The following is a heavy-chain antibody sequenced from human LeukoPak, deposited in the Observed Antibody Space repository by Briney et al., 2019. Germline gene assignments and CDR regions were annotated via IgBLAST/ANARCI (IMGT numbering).Heavy chain of an antibody. D-gene: IGHD4-17*01. V-gene: IGHV3-23*01. CDR1: GFTFSSHA. CDR3: AKGGSTSRVTTSRVVFGYYYYLDV. CDR2: LSGSGGTT. J-gene: IGHJ6*03. Sequence: GGSLRLSCAASGFTFSSHAMSWVRQAPGKGLEWVSSLSGSGGTTYHAGSVKGRFSISRDNSKNTRYLQLNSLRAEDTAVYYCAKGGSTSRVTTSRVVFGYYYYLDVWGKGTPVTVSS.